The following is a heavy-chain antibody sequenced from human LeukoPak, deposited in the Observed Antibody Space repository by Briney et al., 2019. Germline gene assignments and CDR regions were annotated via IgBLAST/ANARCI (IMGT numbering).Heavy chain of an antibody. V-gene: IGHV4-61*02. CDR2: IYTSGST. Sequence: SETLSLTCTVSGYSISSGYYWGWIRQPAGKGLEWIGRIYTSGSTNYNPSLKSRVTISVDTSKNQFSLKLSSVTAADTAVYYCARRMRAAAVHNWFDPWGQGTLVTVSS. D-gene: IGHD6-13*01. CDR3: ARRMRAAAVHNWFDP. CDR1: GYSISSGYY. J-gene: IGHJ5*02.